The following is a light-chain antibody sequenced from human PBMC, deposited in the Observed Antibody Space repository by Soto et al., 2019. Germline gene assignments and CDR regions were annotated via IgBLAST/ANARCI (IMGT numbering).Light chain of an antibody. Sequence: QSALTQPASVSGSPGQSITISCTGTSNNVGSYNLVSWYQQHPGKAPKLMIYEGSKWPSGVSDRFSGSKSGNTASLTISGLQAEDEADYYCCSYADGNTLLFGGGTKLTVL. CDR2: EGS. CDR1: SNNVGSYNL. J-gene: IGLJ3*02. V-gene: IGLV2-23*01. CDR3: CSYADGNTLL.